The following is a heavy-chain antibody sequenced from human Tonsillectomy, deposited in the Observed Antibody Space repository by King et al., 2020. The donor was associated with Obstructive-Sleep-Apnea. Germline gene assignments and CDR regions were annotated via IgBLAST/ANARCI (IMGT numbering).Heavy chain of an antibody. J-gene: IGHJ4*02. CDR3: ARDRVGRDGYNRFDY. Sequence: QLQESGPGLVKPSETLSLTCTVSGGSINSYYWSWIRQTPGKGLEWIGYISYSGSTNYNPSLKSRVTISVDTSKNPFSLKLSSVTAADTAVYYCARDRVGRDGYNRFDYWGQGTLVTVSS. V-gene: IGHV4-59*01. CDR1: GGSINSYY. D-gene: IGHD5-24*01. CDR2: ISYSGST.